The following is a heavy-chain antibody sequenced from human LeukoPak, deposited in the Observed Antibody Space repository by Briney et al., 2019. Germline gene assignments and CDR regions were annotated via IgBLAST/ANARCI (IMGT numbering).Heavy chain of an antibody. D-gene: IGHD4-17*01. CDR1: GGSISSYY. J-gene: IGHJ5*02. CDR3: ARLLTRDYGDYVLDWFDP. Sequence: SETLSLTCTVSGGSISSYYWTWIRQPPGKGLEWIGYIYYSGSTNYNPSLKSRVTVSVDTSKNQFSLKLSSVTAADTAVYYCARLLTRDYGDYVLDWFDPWGQGTLVTASS. V-gene: IGHV4-59*01. CDR2: IYYSGST.